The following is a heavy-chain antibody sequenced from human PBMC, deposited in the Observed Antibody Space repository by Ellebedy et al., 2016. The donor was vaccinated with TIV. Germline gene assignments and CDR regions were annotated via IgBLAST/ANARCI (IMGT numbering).Heavy chain of an antibody. CDR1: GYSTSSGHS. CDR2: IYHSGST. V-gene: IGHV4-38-2*02. CDR3: ARGDTYFDY. D-gene: IGHD5-18*01. J-gene: IGHJ4*02. Sequence: SETLSLXXTVSGYSTSSGHSWGWIRQPPGKGLEWIGSIYHSGSTYYNPSLKSRVTISVDTSKNQFSLKLSSVTAADTAVYYCARGDTYFDYWGQGTLVTVSS.